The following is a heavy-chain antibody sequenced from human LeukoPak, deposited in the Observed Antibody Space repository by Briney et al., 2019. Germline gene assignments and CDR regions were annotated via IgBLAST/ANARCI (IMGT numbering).Heavy chain of an antibody. Sequence: ASVRVSCKASGYTFTSYDINWVRQATGQGLEWMGWMNPNSGNTGYAQKFQGRVTMTRNTSISTAYMELSSLRSEDTAVYYCAREDIGYCSGGSCYLIWGQGTMVTVSS. CDR3: AREDIGYCSGGSCYLI. J-gene: IGHJ3*02. V-gene: IGHV1-8*01. CDR1: GYTFTSYD. CDR2: MNPNSGNT. D-gene: IGHD2-15*01.